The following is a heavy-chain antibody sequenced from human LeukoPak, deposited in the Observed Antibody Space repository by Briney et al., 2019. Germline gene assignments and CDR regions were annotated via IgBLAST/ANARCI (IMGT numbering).Heavy chain of an antibody. J-gene: IGHJ4*02. CDR1: GFTFSDYG. CDR3: ARETPDSSGWD. V-gene: IGHV3-7*01. CDR2: IKQDGSHK. Sequence: GGSLRLSCAASGFTFSDYGMSWVRQAPGKGLEWVANIKQDGSHKNYADSVKGRFTISRDNAKNSLYLQMNSLRAEDTAVYYCARETPDSSGWDWGQGTLVTVSS. D-gene: IGHD6-19*01.